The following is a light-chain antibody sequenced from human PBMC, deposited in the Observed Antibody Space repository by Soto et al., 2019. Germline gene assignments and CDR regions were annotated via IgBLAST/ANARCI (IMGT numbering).Light chain of an antibody. J-gene: IGKJ1*01. V-gene: IGKV3-15*01. CDR1: QSVSSN. Sequence: EIVMTQSPATLSVSPGERDTLSCRASQSVSSNLAWYQQKPGQAPRLLIYGASTRATGIPARFSGSGSGAELTLTISSLQSEDFAVYYCQQYNNWPPWTFGQGTKVDIK. CDR2: GAS. CDR3: QQYNNWPPWT.